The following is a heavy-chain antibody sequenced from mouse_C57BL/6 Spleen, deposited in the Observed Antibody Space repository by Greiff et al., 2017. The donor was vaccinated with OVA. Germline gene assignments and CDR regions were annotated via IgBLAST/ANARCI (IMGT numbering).Heavy chain of an antibody. CDR1: GYTFTDYN. D-gene: IGHD1-1*01. Sequence: EVQLQESGSELVKPGASVKIPCKASGYTFTDYNMDWVKQSHGKSLEWIGDINPNNGGTIYNQKFKGKATLTVDKSSSTAYMELRSLTSEDTAVYYCARQYYDGVVYYAMDYWGQGTSVTVSS. CDR2: INPNNGGT. V-gene: IGHV1-18*01. J-gene: IGHJ4*01. CDR3: ARQYYDGVVYYAMDY.